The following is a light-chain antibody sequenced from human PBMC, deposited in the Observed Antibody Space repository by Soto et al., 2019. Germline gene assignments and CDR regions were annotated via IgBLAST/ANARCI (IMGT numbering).Light chain of an antibody. CDR3: SSYAGSNNFGI. V-gene: IGLV2-8*01. J-gene: IGLJ1*01. Sequence: QSVLTQPPSASGSLGQSVTISCTGTSSDVGAYNYVSWYQQHPGKAPKLMIYEVSKRPSGVPDRFSGSKSGNTASLTVSGLQAEDEADYYCSSYAGSNNFGIFGTGTKVTVL. CDR2: EVS. CDR1: SSDVGAYNY.